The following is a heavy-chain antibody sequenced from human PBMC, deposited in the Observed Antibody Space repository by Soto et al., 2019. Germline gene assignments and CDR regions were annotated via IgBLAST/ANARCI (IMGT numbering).Heavy chain of an antibody. J-gene: IGHJ4*02. CDR1: GDSVSSISGA. CDR2: TYYRSKWYA. Sequence: SQTLSLTCAISGDSVSSISGAWNWIRQSPSRGLEWLGWTYYRSKWYADYAVSVKSRVTINPDTSKNQFSLQLDSVTPEDTAVYYCARSLSSRPLDYWGQGTLVTVSS. V-gene: IGHV6-1*01. CDR3: ARSLSSRPLDY.